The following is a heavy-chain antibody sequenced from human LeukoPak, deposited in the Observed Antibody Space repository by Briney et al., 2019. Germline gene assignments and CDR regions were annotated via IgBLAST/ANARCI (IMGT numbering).Heavy chain of an antibody. CDR1: GFTFSSYW. Sequence: GGSLRLSCAASGFTFSSYWMSWVRQAPGKGLEWVANIKQDGSEKYYVDSVKGRFTISRDNAKNSLYLQMNSLRAEDTAVYYCAREGQQLVSGTDVWGQGTTVTVSS. J-gene: IGHJ6*02. V-gene: IGHV3-7*01. CDR3: AREGQQLVSGTDV. D-gene: IGHD6-13*01. CDR2: IKQDGSEK.